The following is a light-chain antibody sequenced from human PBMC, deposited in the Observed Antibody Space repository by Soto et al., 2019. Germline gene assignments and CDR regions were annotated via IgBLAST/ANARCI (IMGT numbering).Light chain of an antibody. J-gene: IGKJ4*01. V-gene: IGKV3-11*01. Sequence: EIVLTQSPATLSLFPGDRATLSCRASQSVSNYLAWYQQTPGQAPRLLIYDASNSATGIPARFSGSGSGTDFTLTISGLEPEDFAVYYCQQRTNWPPFTFGGGTKVEIK. CDR2: DAS. CDR1: QSVSNY. CDR3: QQRTNWPPFT.